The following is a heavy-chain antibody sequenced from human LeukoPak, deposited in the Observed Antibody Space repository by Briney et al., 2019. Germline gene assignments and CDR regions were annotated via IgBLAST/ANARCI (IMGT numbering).Heavy chain of an antibody. CDR3: ASQDSNNAFEI. CDR1: GFTVSSNH. CDR2: IYSGGNT. D-gene: IGHD3-22*01. J-gene: IGHJ3*02. Sequence: GGSLRLSCAASGFTVSSNHMIWVRQAPGKGLEWVSVIYSGGNTFYADSMKGRFTISGDNSKNTLYLQMDSLRPEDTAVYYCASQDSNNAFEIWGQGTKVTVSS. V-gene: IGHV3-66*04.